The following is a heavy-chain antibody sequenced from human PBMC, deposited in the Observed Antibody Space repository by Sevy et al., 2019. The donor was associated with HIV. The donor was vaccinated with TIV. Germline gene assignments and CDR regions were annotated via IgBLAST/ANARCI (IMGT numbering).Heavy chain of an antibody. D-gene: IGHD2-2*01. CDR3: ARAGGCSTTSCLLYFDY. Sequence: GGSLRLSCAVSGFTFSSYTMNWVRQAPGKGLEWVSSISSSSRYIYYADSVKGRFTISRDNAKNSVYLQMNSLRTEDTAVYYCARAGGCSTTSCLLYFDYWGQGTLVTVSS. J-gene: IGHJ4*01. V-gene: IGHV3-21*01. CDR2: ISSSSRYI. CDR1: GFTFSSYT.